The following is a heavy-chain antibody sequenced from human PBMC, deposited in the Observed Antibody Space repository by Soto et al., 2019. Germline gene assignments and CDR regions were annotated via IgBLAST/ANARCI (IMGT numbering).Heavy chain of an antibody. CDR1: GYTFTSYY. J-gene: IGHJ4*02. CDR3: ARCGLVTGSKTDLVVVY. CDR2: INPSGGST. V-gene: IGHV1-46*01. D-gene: IGHD4-4*01. Sequence: ASVKVSCKASGYTFTSYYMHWVRQAPGQGLEWMGIINPSGGSTSYAQKFQGRVTMTRDTSTSTVYMELSSLRSEDTAVYYCARCGLVTGSKTDLVVVYWGQGTLVTVSS.